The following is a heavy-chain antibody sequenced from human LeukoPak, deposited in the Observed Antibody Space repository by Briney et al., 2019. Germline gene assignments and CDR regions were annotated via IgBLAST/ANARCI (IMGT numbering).Heavy chain of an antibody. Sequence: SETLSLTCTVSGGSINYYYWSWIRQPPGKGLEWIGYIYYSGSTNYNPSLKSRVTISVDTSKNQFSLKLSSVTAADTAVYYCARGPHYDYVWGSYRYEARFDYWGQGTLVTVSS. CDR2: IYYSGST. J-gene: IGHJ4*02. CDR1: GGSINYYY. CDR3: ARGPHYDYVWGSYRYEARFDY. V-gene: IGHV4-59*01. D-gene: IGHD3-16*02.